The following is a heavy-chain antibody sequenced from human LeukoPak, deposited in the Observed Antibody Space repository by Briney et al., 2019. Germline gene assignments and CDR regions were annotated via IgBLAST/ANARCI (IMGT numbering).Heavy chain of an antibody. D-gene: IGHD1-1*01. CDR3: VRYGRRANDQPFDV. J-gene: IGHJ3*01. CDR1: GFTFSSYE. Sequence: GGSLRLSCAASGFTFSSYEMNWVRQAPGKGLEWVASIDEDGSETNYVDSVTGRFTVSRDHAKNSLFLQMNSLRAEDTAVYYCVRYGRRANDQPFDVWGQGTMVNVSS. CDR2: IDEDGSET. V-gene: IGHV3-7*01.